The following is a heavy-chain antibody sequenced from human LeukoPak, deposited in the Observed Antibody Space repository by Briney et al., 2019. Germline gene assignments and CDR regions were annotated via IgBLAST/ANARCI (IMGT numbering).Heavy chain of an antibody. CDR3: ARDPGQYGSGARGGFDI. D-gene: IGHD3-10*01. J-gene: IGHJ3*02. Sequence: SETLSLTCTVSGGSMRSYYWSWIRQPAGKGLEWIGRIYSSGSTNHSPSLKSRVTMSVATSKNQFSLKLRSVTAADTAVYYCARDPGQYGSGARGGFDIWGQGTMVSVSS. CDR2: IYSSGST. CDR1: GGSMRSYY. V-gene: IGHV4-4*07.